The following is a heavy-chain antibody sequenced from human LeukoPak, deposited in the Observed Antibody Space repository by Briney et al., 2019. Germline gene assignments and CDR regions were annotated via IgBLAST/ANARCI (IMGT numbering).Heavy chain of an antibody. V-gene: IGHV1-2*02. Sequence: ASVKVSCKASGYTFTGYYMHWVRQAPGQGLEWMGWINPNSGGTNYAQKFQGRVTMTRDMSTSTVYMELDSLTSEDTAVYYCARGDIVVVIGAIRVDPWGQGTLVTVSS. D-gene: IGHD2-15*01. CDR1: GYTFTGYY. CDR2: INPNSGGT. CDR3: ARGDIVVVIGAIRVDP. J-gene: IGHJ5*02.